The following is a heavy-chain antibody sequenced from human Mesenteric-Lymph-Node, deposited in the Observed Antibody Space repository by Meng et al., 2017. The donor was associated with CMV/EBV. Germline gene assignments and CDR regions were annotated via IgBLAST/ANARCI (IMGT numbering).Heavy chain of an antibody. Sequence: GGSLRLSCVASGFTFSEYWMYWVRQAPGKGLVWVSRISPDGGSPNYGDSMKGRFVTTRDNARNTLYLQLNNLRVEDAGRYYCVRTLEGGTFGFRYWGQGTLVTVSS. CDR1: GFTFSEYW. V-gene: IGHV3-74*01. J-gene: IGHJ4*02. CDR2: ISPDGGSP. D-gene: IGHD3-3*02. CDR3: VRTLEGGTFGFRY.